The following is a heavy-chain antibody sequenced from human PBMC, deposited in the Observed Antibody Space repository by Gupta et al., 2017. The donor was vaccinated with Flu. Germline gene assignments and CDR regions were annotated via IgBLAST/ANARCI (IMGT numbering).Heavy chain of an antibody. V-gene: IGHV3-20*01. Sequence: EVQLVESGGGVVRPGGSLRLSCAASGFTFDDYGMSWVRQAPGKGLEWVSGINWNGGSTGYADSVKGRFTISRDNAKNSLYLQMNSPRAEDTALYHCARDWSPHVGPYGDHRLSWFDPWGQGTLVTVSS. J-gene: IGHJ5*02. CDR3: ARDWSPHVGPYGDHRLSWFDP. CDR1: GFTFDDYG. CDR2: INWNGGST. D-gene: IGHD4-17*01.